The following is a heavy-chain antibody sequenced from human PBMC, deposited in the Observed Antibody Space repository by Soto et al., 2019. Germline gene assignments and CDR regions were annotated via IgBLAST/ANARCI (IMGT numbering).Heavy chain of an antibody. CDR1: GDTFTSYW. CDR2: IDPSDSFI. Sequence: PGESLKISCEGSGDTFTSYWITWVRQISGKGLASLGTIDPSDSFIYLSPSLQGHVTISVDESSNTPFVQWSSLKLNSVTAADTAVYYCARSYSGYHLARFEEPYYYGMDVWGQGTTVTVSS. CDR3: ARSYSGYHLARFEEPYYYGMDV. J-gene: IGHJ6*02. V-gene: IGHV5-10-1*01. D-gene: IGHD5-12*01.